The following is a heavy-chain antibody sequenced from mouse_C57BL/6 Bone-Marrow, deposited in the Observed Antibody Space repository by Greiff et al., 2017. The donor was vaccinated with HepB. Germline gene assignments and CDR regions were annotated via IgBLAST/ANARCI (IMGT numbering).Heavy chain of an antibody. J-gene: IGHJ3*01. Sequence: VQLQQSGPELVKPGASVKIPCKASGYTFTDYNMDWVKQSHGKSLEWIGDINPNNGGTIYNQKFKGKATLTVDKSSSTAYMELRSLTSEDTAVYYCARPRGSSEAWFAYWGQGTLVTVSA. D-gene: IGHD1-1*01. CDR1: GYTFTDYN. CDR2: INPNNGGT. CDR3: ARPRGSSEAWFAY. V-gene: IGHV1-18*01.